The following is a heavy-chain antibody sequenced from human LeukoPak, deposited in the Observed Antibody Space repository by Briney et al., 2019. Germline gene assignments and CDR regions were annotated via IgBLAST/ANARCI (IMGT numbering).Heavy chain of an antibody. CDR2: ISYDGNNK. Sequence: GGSLRLSCVISGYTFTHYGFHWVRQAPGKALEWVAFISYDGNNKYEDSVKGRFTISRDNSKSTLHLQMNGLRAEDTAVYYCARDPLDISRWTNAFDIWGQGTTVIVS. J-gene: IGHJ3*02. CDR1: GYTFTHYG. CDR3: ARDPLDISRWTNAFDI. V-gene: IGHV3-30*03. D-gene: IGHD5-12*01.